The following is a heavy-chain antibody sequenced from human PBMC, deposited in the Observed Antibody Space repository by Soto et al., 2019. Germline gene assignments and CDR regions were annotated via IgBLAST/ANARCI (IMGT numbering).Heavy chain of an antibody. Sequence: GSLRLSCAASGFTFSSYGMHWVRQAPGKGLEWVAVISYDGSNKYYADSVKGRFTISRDNSKNTLYLQMNSLRAEDTAVYYCAKELAGDGYNFYWGQGTLVTVSS. V-gene: IGHV3-30*18. J-gene: IGHJ4*02. CDR3: AKELAGDGYNFY. D-gene: IGHD5-12*01. CDR1: GFTFSSYG. CDR2: ISYDGSNK.